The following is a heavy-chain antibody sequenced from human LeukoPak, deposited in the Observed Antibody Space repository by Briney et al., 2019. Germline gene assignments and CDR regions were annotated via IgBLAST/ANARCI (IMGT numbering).Heavy chain of an antibody. Sequence: GGSLRLSCAASGFTFSSYAMSWVRQAPGKGLGWVSAISGSGGNTYYADSVKGRFTISRDNSKNTLYLQMNSLRDEDTAVYYCAKKSPYGGADKWGQGTLVTVSS. CDR3: AKKSPYGGADK. J-gene: IGHJ4*02. V-gene: IGHV3-23*01. CDR1: GFTFSSYA. CDR2: ISGSGGNT. D-gene: IGHD4-23*01.